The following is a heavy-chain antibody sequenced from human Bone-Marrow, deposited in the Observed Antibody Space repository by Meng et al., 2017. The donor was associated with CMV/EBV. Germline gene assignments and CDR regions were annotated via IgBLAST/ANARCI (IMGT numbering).Heavy chain of an antibody. V-gene: IGHV4-34*01. Sequence: SEILSLTCAVYGGSFSGYYWSWIRQPPGKGLEWIGEINHSGSTNYNPSLKSRVTISVDTSKNQFSLKLSSVTAADTAVYYCARSWWFDPWGQGTLVTVSS. CDR2: INHSGST. CDR3: ARSWWFDP. J-gene: IGHJ5*02. CDR1: GGSFSGYY.